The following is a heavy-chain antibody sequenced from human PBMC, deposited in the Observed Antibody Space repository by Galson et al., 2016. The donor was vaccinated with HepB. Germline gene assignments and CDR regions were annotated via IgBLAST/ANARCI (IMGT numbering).Heavy chain of an antibody. V-gene: IGHV4-39*01. Sequence: ETLSLTCTVSGGSISSRSYYWGWIRQPPGKGLECIGSVYYSGSTYNTPSLKSRVTISVDTSNNQFSLKLSSVTAADTAVYYCARQRGGYCSGGSCPTIPDFWGQGALVTVSS. CDR1: GGSISSRSYY. D-gene: IGHD2-15*01. J-gene: IGHJ4*02. CDR3: ARQRGGYCSGGSCPTIPDF. CDR2: VYYSGST.